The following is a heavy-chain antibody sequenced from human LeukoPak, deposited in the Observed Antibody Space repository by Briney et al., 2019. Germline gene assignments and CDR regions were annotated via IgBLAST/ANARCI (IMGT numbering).Heavy chain of an antibody. CDR3: ARGRDYDSSGYYYFDY. J-gene: IGHJ4*02. V-gene: IGHV1-69*04. D-gene: IGHD3-22*01. CDR2: IIPILTIA. CDR1: GGTFITYA. Sequence: SVKVSCKASGGTFITYAISWVRQAPGQGLEWMGRIIPILTIANYAQKFQGRVTITADKSTSTAYMELSSLRSEDTAVYYCARGRDYDSSGYYYFDYWGQGTLVTVSS.